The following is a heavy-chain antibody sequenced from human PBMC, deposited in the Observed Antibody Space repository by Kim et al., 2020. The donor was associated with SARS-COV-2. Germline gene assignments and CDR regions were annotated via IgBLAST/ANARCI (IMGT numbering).Heavy chain of an antibody. CDR1: GFTFSSYG. CDR2: ISYDGSNK. J-gene: IGHJ6*02. V-gene: IGHV3-33*05. D-gene: IGHD3-16*01. Sequence: GGSLRLSFAASGFTFSSYGMHWVRQAPGKGLEWVAVISYDGSNKYYADSVKGRFTISRDNSKNTLYLQMNSLRAEDTAVYYCARDFPGGIRYYYYGMDVWGQGTTVTVSS. CDR3: ARDFPGGIRYYYYGMDV.